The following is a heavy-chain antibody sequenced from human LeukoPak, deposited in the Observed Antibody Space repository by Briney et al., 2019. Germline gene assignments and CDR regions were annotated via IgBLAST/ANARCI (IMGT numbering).Heavy chain of an antibody. CDR2: ISGHNGNT. CDR3: VLGDILTGYWAEYFPY. V-gene: IGHV1-18*01. Sequence: ASVKVSCKTSGYTFTTYGLSRVRQARGQGLEWMGWISGHNGNTNYAHKFQGRVSMTTDTPTRTAYMELKSLRSDDTAVYYCVLGDILTGYWAEYFPYWGQGTLVTVSS. D-gene: IGHD3-9*01. CDR1: GYTFTTYG. J-gene: IGHJ4*02.